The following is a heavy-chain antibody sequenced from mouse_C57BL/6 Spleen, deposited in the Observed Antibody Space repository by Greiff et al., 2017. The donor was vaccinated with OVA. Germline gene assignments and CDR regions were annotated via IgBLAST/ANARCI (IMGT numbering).Heavy chain of an antibody. D-gene: IGHD2-4*01. Sequence: VQLQQSGPELVKPGDSVKISCKASGYSFTGYFMNWVMQSHGKSLEWIGRINPYNGDTFYNQKFTGKATLTVDKSSSTAHMELRSLTSEDSAVYYCARSAYDYDDYCDYWGQGTTLTVAS. CDR1: GYSFTGYF. CDR3: ARSAYDYDDYCDY. CDR2: INPYNGDT. J-gene: IGHJ2*01. V-gene: IGHV1-20*01.